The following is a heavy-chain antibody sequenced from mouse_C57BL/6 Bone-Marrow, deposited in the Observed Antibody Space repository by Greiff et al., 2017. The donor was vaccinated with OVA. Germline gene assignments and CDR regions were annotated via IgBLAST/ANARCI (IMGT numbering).Heavy chain of an antibody. CDR2: IDPANDNT. CDR1: GFNFKNTY. CDR3: ARGNFGSSFYAMDY. D-gene: IGHD1-1*01. Sequence: DVKLVESVAELVRPGASVKLSCTASGFNFKNTYMHWVKQRPEQGLEWIGRIDPANDNTKYAPKFQGKATMTADTSSNTAYLQLSSLSSEDTAVYCCARGNFGSSFYAMDYWGQGTSVTVSS. V-gene: IGHV14-3*01. J-gene: IGHJ4*01.